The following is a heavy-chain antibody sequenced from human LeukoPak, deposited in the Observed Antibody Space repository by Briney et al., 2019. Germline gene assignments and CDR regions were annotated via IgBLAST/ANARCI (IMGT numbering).Heavy chain of an antibody. CDR3: ARGGIAGRPVYYYYMDV. CDR2: ISALSTYI. D-gene: IGHD6-6*01. Sequence: GGSLRLSCAASGFTFSSYWMNWVRQAPGKGLEWVSSISALSTYIYYADSVKGRFTISRDNVEKSAYLELSGLTAHDTAIYYCARGGIAGRPVYYYYMDVWGKGTTVTVSS. V-gene: IGHV3-21*01. CDR1: GFTFSSYW. J-gene: IGHJ6*03.